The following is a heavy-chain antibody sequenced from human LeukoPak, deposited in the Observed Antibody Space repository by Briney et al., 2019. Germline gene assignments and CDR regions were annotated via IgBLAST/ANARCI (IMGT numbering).Heavy chain of an antibody. CDR3: ARDAGYSSDWHGDYYYMDV. CDR2: IYTSGST. V-gene: IGHV4-61*02. Sequence: PSQTLSLTCTDSGGSINSGSYYWSWIRQPAGKGLEWIGRIYTSGSTKYNPSLKSRVTISVDTSKNQFSLKVNSVTAADTAVYYCARDAGYSSDWHGDYYYMDVWGKGTTVTISS. CDR1: GGSINSGSYY. D-gene: IGHD6-19*01. J-gene: IGHJ6*03.